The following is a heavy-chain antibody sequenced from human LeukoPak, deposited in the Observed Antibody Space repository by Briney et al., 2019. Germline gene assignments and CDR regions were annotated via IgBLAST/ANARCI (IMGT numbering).Heavy chain of an antibody. CDR3: AREAYYYDSSGYPNWFDP. CDR1: GFTFSSYN. V-gene: IGHV3-48*01. D-gene: IGHD3-22*01. Sequence: GGSLRLSCAASGFTFSSYNMNWVRQAPGKGLEWVSYISSISSTIHYADSVKGRFTISRDNAKNSLYLQMNSLRAEDTAVYYCAREAYYYDSSGYPNWFDPWGQGTLVTVSS. CDR2: ISSISSTI. J-gene: IGHJ5*02.